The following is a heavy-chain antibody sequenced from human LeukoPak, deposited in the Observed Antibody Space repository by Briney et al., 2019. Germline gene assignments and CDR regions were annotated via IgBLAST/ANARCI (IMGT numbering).Heavy chain of an antibody. CDR3: ARRAEPGSRRDGHWYYYYYMDV. Sequence: GGSLRLSCVVSGFTFDDYGRSWVRQTPGKGLEWVSIINWNGGSTSYTDSVKGRFPISRDNAKNSLYLQMNSLRVEDTALYHCARRAEPGSRRDGHWYYYYYMDVWGKGTTVTISS. D-gene: IGHD5-24*01. CDR1: GFTFDDYG. CDR2: INWNGGST. J-gene: IGHJ6*03. V-gene: IGHV3-20*01.